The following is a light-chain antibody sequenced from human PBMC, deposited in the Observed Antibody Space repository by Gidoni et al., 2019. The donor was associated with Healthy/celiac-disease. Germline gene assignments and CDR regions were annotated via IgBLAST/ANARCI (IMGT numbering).Light chain of an antibody. V-gene: IGKV3-20*01. J-gene: IGKJ2*01. CDR2: GAS. CDR1: QSVSSGY. Sequence: EIVWTQSPGTLSWSPGARATLSCRASQSVSSGYLAWYQPKPGQAPRLLIYGASSRAAGCPARFRGSGSWTDFTLTISSLEPEDFAVYYCQQYGSSPQTFGQXTKLEI. CDR3: QQYGSSPQT.